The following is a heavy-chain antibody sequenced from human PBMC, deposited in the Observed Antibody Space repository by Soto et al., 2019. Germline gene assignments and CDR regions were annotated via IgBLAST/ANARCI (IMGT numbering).Heavy chain of an antibody. V-gene: IGHV4-30-4*01. CDR2: IYYSGST. CDR3: ARDVRGSSFDS. Sequence: QVQLQESGPGLVKPSQTLSLTCTVSGGSISSGDYYWSWIRQPPGKALEWIGYIYYSGSTYYNPSLKSRDTISADTSKNQFSRKLSSVSAADTAVYSCARDVRGSSFDSWGQGTLVTVSS. D-gene: IGHD1-26*01. CDR1: GGSISSGDYY. J-gene: IGHJ4*02.